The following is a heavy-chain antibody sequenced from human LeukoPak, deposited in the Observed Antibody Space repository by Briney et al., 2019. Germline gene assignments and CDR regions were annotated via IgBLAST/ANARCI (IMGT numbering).Heavy chain of an antibody. CDR3: ARDPPPCYDFWSGYYRDAFDI. CDR2: IYTSGST. V-gene: IGHV4-4*07. CDR1: GGSISSYY. J-gene: IGHJ3*02. Sequence: PSETLSLTCTVSGGSISSYYWSWIRQPAGKGLEWIRRIYTSGSTNDNPSLKSRVTMSEDTSKNEFSHKLSSVTAADTAVYYCARDPPPCYDFWSGYYRDAFDIWGQGTMVTVSS. D-gene: IGHD3-3*01.